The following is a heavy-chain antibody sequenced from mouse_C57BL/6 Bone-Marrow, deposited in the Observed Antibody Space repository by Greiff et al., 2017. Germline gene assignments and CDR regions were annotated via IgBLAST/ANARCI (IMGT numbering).Heavy chain of an antibody. D-gene: IGHD2-4*01. J-gene: IGHJ4*01. CDR1: GYTFTSYW. CDR2: IDPSDSYT. CDR3: ARQGDYDVLLAMDY. Sequence: VQLQQPGAELVKPGASVKLSCKASGYTFTSYWMQWVKQRPGQGLEWIGEIDPSDSYTNYNQKFKGKATLTVDTSSSTAYMQLSSLTSEDSAVXYCARQGDYDVLLAMDYWGKGTSVTVSS. V-gene: IGHV1-50*01.